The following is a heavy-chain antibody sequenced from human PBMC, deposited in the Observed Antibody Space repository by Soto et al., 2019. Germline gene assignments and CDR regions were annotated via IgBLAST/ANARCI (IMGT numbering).Heavy chain of an antibody. CDR3: AKVGYYYDGRGGKLFDY. CDR1: GFTFSSYG. D-gene: IGHD3-22*01. J-gene: IGHJ4*02. V-gene: IGHV3-30*18. Sequence: QVQLVESGGGVVQPGRSLRLSCAASGFTFSSYGMHWVRQAPGKGLEWVAVISYDGSNKYYADSVKGRFTISRDNSKNRLYLKMNGRRAEDTVVYYCAKVGYYYDGRGGKLFDYGGQGTLVTVSS. CDR2: ISYDGSNK.